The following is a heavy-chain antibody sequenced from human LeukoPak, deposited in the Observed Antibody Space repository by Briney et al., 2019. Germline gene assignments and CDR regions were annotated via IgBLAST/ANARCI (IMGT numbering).Heavy chain of an antibody. V-gene: IGHV3-23*01. D-gene: IGHD3-9*01. CDR3: AKLPTGYPNWFDP. Sequence: GGSLRLSCAASGFTFSSYWMHWVRHTPGKGLVWVSSIGGSGDKTYYADSVTGRFTISRDNSKSTLYLQMNSLRAEDTALYYCAKLPTGYPNWFDPWGQGTLVTVSS. CDR1: GFTFSSYW. J-gene: IGHJ5*02. CDR2: IGGSGDKT.